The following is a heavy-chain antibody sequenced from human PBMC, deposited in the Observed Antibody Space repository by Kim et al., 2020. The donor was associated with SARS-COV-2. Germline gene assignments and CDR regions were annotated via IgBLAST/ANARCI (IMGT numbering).Heavy chain of an antibody. V-gene: IGHV1-2*02. D-gene: IGHD5-18*01. CDR3: ARDLYSYGLNYYYYYGMDV. J-gene: IGHJ6*02. Sequence: ASVKVSCKASGYTFTGYYMHWVRQAPGQGLEWMGWINPNSGGTNYAQKFQGRVTMTRDTSISTAYMELSRLRSDDTAVYYCARDLYSYGLNYYYYYGMDVWGQGTTVTVSS. CDR2: INPNSGGT. CDR1: GYTFTGYY.